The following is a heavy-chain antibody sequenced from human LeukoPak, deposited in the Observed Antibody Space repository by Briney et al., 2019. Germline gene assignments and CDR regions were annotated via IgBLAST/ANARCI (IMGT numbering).Heavy chain of an antibody. Sequence: GGSLRLSCAVSGFIFDDYAMHWVRQAPGKGLEWVSSISSSSSYIYYADSVKGRFTISRDNAKNSLYLQMNSLRAEDTAVYYCARDGLGLARQYSGSYGDYYYGMDVWGQGTTVTVSS. V-gene: IGHV3-21*01. CDR3: ARDGLGLARQYSGSYGDYYYGMDV. CDR1: GFIFDDYA. J-gene: IGHJ6*02. D-gene: IGHD1-26*01. CDR2: ISSSSSYI.